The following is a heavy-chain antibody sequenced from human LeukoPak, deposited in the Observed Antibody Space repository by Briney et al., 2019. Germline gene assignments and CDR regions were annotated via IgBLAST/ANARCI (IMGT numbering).Heavy chain of an antibody. Sequence: SETLSLTCAVYGGSFSGYYWSWIRQPPGKGLEWIGEINHSGSTSYNPSLKSRVTISVDTSKNQFSLKLSSVTAADTAVYYCARVGRGDHTWGSYSCDHWGQGTLVTVSS. CDR2: INHSGST. D-gene: IGHD3-16*01. CDR1: GGSFSGYY. CDR3: ARVGRGDHTWGSYSCDH. V-gene: IGHV4-34*01. J-gene: IGHJ4*02.